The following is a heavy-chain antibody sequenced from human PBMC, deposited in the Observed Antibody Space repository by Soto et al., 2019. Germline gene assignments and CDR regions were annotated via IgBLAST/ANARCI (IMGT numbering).Heavy chain of an antibody. V-gene: IGHV1-18*01. CDR1: VYTFTIYG. J-gene: IGHJ4*02. CDR2: ISAYNGTT. Sequence: QVQLVQSGAEVKKPGASVKVSCKASVYTFTIYGIRWVRQTPGQGLEWMGWISAYNGTTHYAQKLQGRVTMTTDTSTRTAYMELRSLRSDDTAVYYCERGRSGPVYYFDYGGQGTLVTVSS. CDR3: ERGRSGPVYYFDY.